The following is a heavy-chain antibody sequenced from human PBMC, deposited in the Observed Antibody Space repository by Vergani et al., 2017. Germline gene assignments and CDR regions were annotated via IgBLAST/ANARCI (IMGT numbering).Heavy chain of an antibody. CDR3: ARSAGIHHFDY. CDR2: IFSNDEK. J-gene: IGHJ4*02. Sequence: QITLKESGPTLVKPTQTLTLTCTFSGFSLSTSGVGVGWIRQPPGKALEWLAHIFSNDEKSYSTSLKSRLTISKDTSKSQVVLTMTNMDPVDTATYYCARSAGIHHFDYWGQGTLVTVSS. D-gene: IGHD6-13*01. CDR1: GFSLSTSGVG. V-gene: IGHV2-26*01.